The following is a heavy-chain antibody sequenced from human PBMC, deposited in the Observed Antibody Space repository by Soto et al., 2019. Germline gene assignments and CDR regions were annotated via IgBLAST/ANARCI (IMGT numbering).Heavy chain of an antibody. CDR1: GFTFSSYA. D-gene: IGHD3-9*01. CDR3: AKNLAPYYDILTGYYILDY. J-gene: IGHJ4*02. CDR2: ISGSGGST. Sequence: ESGGGLVQPGGSLRLSCAASGFTFSSYAMSWVRQAPGKGLEWVSAISGSGGSTYYADSVKGRFTISRDNSKNTLYLQMNSLRAEDTAVYYCAKNLAPYYDILTGYYILDYWGQGTLVTVSS. V-gene: IGHV3-23*01.